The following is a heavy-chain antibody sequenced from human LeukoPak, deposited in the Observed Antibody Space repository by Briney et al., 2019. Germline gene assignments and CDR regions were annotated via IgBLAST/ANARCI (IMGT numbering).Heavy chain of an antibody. D-gene: IGHD3-22*01. J-gene: IGHJ4*02. V-gene: IGHV4-34*01. CDR3: ARDIDSSGYYQTLFDY. Sequence: PSETLSLTCAVYGGSFSGYYWSWIRQPPGKGLEWIGEINHSGSTNYNPSLKSRATISIDTSNNQFSLKLSSVTAADTAVYYCARDIDSSGYYQTLFDYWGQGTLVTVSS. CDR1: GGSFSGYY. CDR2: INHSGST.